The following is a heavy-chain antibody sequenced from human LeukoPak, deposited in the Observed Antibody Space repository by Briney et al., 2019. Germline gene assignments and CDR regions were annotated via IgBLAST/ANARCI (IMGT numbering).Heavy chain of an antibody. V-gene: IGHV4-39*07. CDR2: IYYSGST. Sequence: SGTLSLTCTVSGGSISSSSYYWGWIRQPPGKGLEWIGSIYYSGSTYYNPSLKSRVTISVDTSKNQFSLELSSVTAADTAVYYCARCITIFGVVIIPYYFDYWGQGTLVTVSS. J-gene: IGHJ4*02. CDR3: ARCITIFGVVIIPYYFDY. CDR1: GGSISSSSYY. D-gene: IGHD3-3*01.